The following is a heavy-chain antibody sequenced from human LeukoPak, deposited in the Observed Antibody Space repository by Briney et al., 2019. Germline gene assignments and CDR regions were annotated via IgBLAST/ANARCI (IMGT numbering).Heavy chain of an antibody. CDR1: GFTFSSYG. CDR2: IWYDGSNK. V-gene: IGHV3-33*01. CDR3: ARCPEYYFDY. J-gene: IGHJ4*02. Sequence: PGRSLRLSCAASGFTFSSYGMHWVRQAPGKGLEWVAVIWYDGSNKYYADSVKGRFTISRDNSKNTLYLQMSSLRAEDTAVYYCARCPEYYFDYWGQGTLVTVSS.